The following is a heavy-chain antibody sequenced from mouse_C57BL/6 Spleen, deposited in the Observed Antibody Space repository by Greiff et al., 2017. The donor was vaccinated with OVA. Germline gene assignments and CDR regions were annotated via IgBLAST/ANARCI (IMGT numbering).Heavy chain of an antibody. CDR3: EKWDKYCGSSDGAY. D-gene: IGHD1-1*01. CDR2: INPHNGGT. V-gene: IGHV1-18*01. J-gene: IGHJ3*01. CDR1: GYTFTDYN. Sequence: EVQLQQSGPGLVKPGASVKLPCKASGYTFTDYNMAWVQQGHGKGLEWIGDINPHNGGTFYNQKFKGRATLTVDNSSSTDYMELRSLTSEDTADYYREKWDKYCGSSDGAYWGQGTLVTVSA.